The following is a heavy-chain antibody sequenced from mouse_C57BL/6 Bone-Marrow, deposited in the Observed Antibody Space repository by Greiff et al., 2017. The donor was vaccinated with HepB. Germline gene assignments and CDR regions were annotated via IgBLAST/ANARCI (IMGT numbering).Heavy chain of an antibody. CDR1: GFTFSDAW. J-gene: IGHJ1*03. CDR2: IRNKANNHAT. Sequence: EVKLEESGGGLVQPGGSMKLSCAASGFTFSDAWMDWVRQSPEKGLEWVAEIRNKANNHATYYAESVKGRFTISRDDSKSSVYLQMHSLRAEDTGIYYCTIYYDYDWDWYFDVWGTGTTVTVSS. CDR3: TIYYDYDWDWYFDV. V-gene: IGHV6-6*01. D-gene: IGHD2-4*01.